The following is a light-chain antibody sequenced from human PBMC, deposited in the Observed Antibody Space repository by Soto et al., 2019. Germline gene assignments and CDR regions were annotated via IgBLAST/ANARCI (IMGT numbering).Light chain of an antibody. V-gene: IGLV1-40*01. CDR3: QSYDSSLSGRYV. CDR2: GNN. Sequence: QSVLTQPPSVSGAPGQRVTISCTGSSSNIGAGYDVPWYQQLQGTAPKRLIYGNNNRPSGVPDRFSSSKSGTSASLAITGLQAEDEADYYCQSYDSSLSGRYVFGTGTKLTVL. CDR1: SSNIGAGYD. J-gene: IGLJ1*01.